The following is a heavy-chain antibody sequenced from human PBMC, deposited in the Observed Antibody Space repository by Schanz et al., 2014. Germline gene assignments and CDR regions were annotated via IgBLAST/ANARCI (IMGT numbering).Heavy chain of an antibody. CDR2: IKQGGSEK. CDR3: ARDNYYGSGSCAY. D-gene: IGHD3-10*01. J-gene: IGHJ4*02. V-gene: IGHV3-7*01. Sequence: VQLVESGGGVVQPGRSLRLSCAAYGFTLSSYAMHWVRQAPGKGLEWVANIKQGGSEKYYVDAVKGRFTISRDNAKNSMYLHMKSLRGEDTAVYYCARDNYYGSGSCAYWGQGTLVNDSS. CDR1: GFTLSSYA.